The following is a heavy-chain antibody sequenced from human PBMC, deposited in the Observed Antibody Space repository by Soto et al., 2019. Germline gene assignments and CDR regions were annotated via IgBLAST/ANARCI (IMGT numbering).Heavy chain of an antibody. V-gene: IGHV4-4*02. J-gene: IGHJ4*02. Sequence: PSETLSLTCAASGGSISSSNWWSWVRQPPGMRLEWIGETHHSGTTNYNPSLKSRVTISVDKSKNQFSLKLSSVTAADTALYYCAREGSGSSFFDYWGQGTLVTVSS. D-gene: IGHD3-10*01. CDR2: THHSGTT. CDR3: AREGSGSSFFDY. CDR1: GGSISSSNW.